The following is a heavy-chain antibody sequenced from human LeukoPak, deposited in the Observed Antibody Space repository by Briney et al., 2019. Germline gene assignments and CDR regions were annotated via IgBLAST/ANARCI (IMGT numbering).Heavy chain of an antibody. D-gene: IGHD5-18*01. Sequence: GGSLRLSCAASGFTFSSYSMNWVRQAPGKGLEWVSSISSSSSYIYYADSVKGRFTISRDNSKNTLYLQMNSLRAEDTAVYYCAREGWIQLWYTRGAFDIWGQGTMVTVSS. CDR1: GFTFSSYS. J-gene: IGHJ3*02. CDR3: AREGWIQLWYTRGAFDI. CDR2: ISSSSSYI. V-gene: IGHV3-21*04.